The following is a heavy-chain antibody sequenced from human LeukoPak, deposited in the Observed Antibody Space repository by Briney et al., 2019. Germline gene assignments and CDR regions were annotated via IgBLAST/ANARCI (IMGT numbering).Heavy chain of an antibody. D-gene: IGHD6-19*01. CDR3: ARRSYISSGRFDS. V-gene: IGHV3-23*01. CDR1: GFTFSSYA. Sequence: GGSLRLSCAASGFTFSSYAMSWVRQAPGKGLEWVAAITGNGDFTDYTDSAKGRFTISRDNSKNTLCLQMNSLRAEDTAVYYCARRSYISSGRFDSWGQGILVTVSS. J-gene: IGHJ5*01. CDR2: ITGNGDFT.